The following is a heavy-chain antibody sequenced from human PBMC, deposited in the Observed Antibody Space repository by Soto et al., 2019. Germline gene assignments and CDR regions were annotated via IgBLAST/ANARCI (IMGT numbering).Heavy chain of an antibody. CDR2: IYYSGST. V-gene: IGHV4-31*03. D-gene: IGHD3-10*01. CDR1: GGSISSGGYY. J-gene: IGHJ5*02. Sequence: PSETLSLTCTVSGGSISSGGYYWSWIRQHPGKGLEWIGYIYYSGSTNYNPSLKSRVTIAVDTSKNQFSLKLSSLTAADTAVYYCARGLRVRGEGWFDPWGQGTLVTVSS. CDR3: ARGLRVRGEGWFDP.